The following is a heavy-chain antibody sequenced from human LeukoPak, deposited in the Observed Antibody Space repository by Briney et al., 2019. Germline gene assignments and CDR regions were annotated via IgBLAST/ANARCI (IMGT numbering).Heavy chain of an antibody. J-gene: IGHJ6*03. CDR3: ARDRVRQLGYYMDV. Sequence: ASVKVSCKASGGTFSSYAISWVRQAPGQGLEWMGIINPSGGSTSYAQKFQGRVTMTRDMSTSTVYMELSSLRSEDTAVYYCARDRVRQLGYYMDVWGKGTTVTVSS. V-gene: IGHV1-46*01. CDR1: GGTFSSYA. D-gene: IGHD1-1*01. CDR2: INPSGGST.